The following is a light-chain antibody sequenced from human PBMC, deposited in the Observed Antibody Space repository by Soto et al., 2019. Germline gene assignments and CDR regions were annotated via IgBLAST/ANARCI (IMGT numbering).Light chain of an antibody. Sequence: QSALTQPRSVSGSPGQSVTISCTGTSSDVGGYNYVSWYQQHPGKAPKRMKYDVSKRHSGVPDRFSGSKSGNTASLTISGLQAEDEADYYCSSYAGSYTGVFGGGTKVTVL. CDR1: SSDVGGYNY. J-gene: IGLJ2*01. CDR2: DVS. CDR3: SSYAGSYTGV. V-gene: IGLV2-11*01.